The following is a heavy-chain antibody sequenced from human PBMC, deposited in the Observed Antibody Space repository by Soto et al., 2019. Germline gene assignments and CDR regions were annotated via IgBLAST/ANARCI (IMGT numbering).Heavy chain of an antibody. J-gene: IGHJ2*01. V-gene: IGHV4-39*01. CDR3: ARRDFYGGNFDL. Sequence: QVQLHESGPGLVKPSETLSLTCTVSNGSISSSNYYWAWIRQPPGKGLEWIGSIYYSGTTYYKPSLKSRLTISVDTSKNQFSLRLTSVPAADTAVYYCARRDFYGGNFDLWGRGTLVTVSS. CDR1: NGSISSSNYY. D-gene: IGHD3-16*01. CDR2: IYYSGTT.